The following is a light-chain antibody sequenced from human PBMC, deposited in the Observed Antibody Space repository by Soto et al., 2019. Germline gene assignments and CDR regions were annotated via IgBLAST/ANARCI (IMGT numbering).Light chain of an antibody. Sequence: DIQMTQSPSTLSATVADRVTITCRASQSISSWLAWYQQKPGKAPKLLIYKASSLESGVPSRFSGSGSGTEFTLTISSLQPDDFATYYCRQYNSYWTFGQGTKVEIK. CDR1: QSISSW. CDR3: RQYNSYWT. V-gene: IGKV1-5*03. J-gene: IGKJ1*01. CDR2: KAS.